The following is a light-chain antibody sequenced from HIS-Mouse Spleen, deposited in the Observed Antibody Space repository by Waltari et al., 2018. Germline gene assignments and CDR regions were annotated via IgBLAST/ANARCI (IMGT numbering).Light chain of an antibody. CDR3: QQYDNVYT. J-gene: IGKJ2*01. CDR2: DAS. V-gene: IGKV1-33*01. CDR1: QDISNY. Sequence: DIQMTQSPSSLSASVGDRVTITCQASQDISNYLNWYQQQPGKAPKLLIYDASNLETGVPSRFSGSGSGTDFTFTISSLQPEDIATYYCQQYDNVYTFGQGTKLEIK.